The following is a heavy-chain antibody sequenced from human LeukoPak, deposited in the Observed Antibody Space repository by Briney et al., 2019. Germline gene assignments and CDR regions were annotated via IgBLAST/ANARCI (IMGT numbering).Heavy chain of an antibody. D-gene: IGHD4-17*01. J-gene: IGHJ5*02. CDR3: ARDVRYGDYAGWFDP. CDR2: ISPTSSNI. CDR1: GFTFRDYS. Sequence: PGGSLRLSCAASGFTFRDYSMNWVRQAPGKGPECVSYISPTSSNIFYVDSVKGRFTISRDNAKNSLYLQMNGLRAEDTAVYYCARDVRYGDYAGWFDPWGQGTLVTVSS. V-gene: IGHV3-48*04.